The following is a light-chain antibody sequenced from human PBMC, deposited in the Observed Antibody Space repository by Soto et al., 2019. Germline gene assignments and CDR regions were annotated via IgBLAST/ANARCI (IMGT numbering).Light chain of an antibody. V-gene: IGKV1-5*01. CDR2: DAS. J-gene: IGKJ1*01. CDR1: QSISNW. CDR3: HHYSGPWT. Sequence: DIQMTQYPCTRSASVGGRVTIACRASQSISNWLAWYQQKPGKAPKLLMYDASYLEAGVPSRFRGSGSGTEFTLTISGLQPDDFATYFCHHYSGPWTFGQGTKVDIK.